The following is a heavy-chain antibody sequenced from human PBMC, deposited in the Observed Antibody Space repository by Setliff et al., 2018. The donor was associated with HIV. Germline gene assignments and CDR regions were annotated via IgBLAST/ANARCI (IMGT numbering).Heavy chain of an antibody. Sequence: PGGSLRLSCAASGFTFSTSWMTWVRQAPGQGLEWVANIKGDGSAHYYAGSVRGRFTISRDNARNSLYLQMNSLRAEDTAVYYCARDSGSTWYASSRSDYWGQGTLVTVSS. CDR3: ARDSGSTWYASSRSDY. V-gene: IGHV3-7*01. CDR2: IKGDGSAH. J-gene: IGHJ4*02. D-gene: IGHD6-13*01. CDR1: GFTFSTSW.